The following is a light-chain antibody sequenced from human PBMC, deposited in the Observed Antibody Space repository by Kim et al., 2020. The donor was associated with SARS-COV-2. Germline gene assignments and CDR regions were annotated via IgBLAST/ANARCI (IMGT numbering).Light chain of an antibody. CDR3: QVWDSSAAVV. J-gene: IGLJ2*01. Sequence: SYELTQPLSVSVALGQTARITCGGNNIEKKSVHWYQQKPGQAPTLIISRDSSRPSGIPGRFSGSNSGNTATLTISRAQDGDEADYFCQVWDSSAAVVFGGGTQLTVL. CDR2: RDS. V-gene: IGLV3-9*01. CDR1: NIEKKS.